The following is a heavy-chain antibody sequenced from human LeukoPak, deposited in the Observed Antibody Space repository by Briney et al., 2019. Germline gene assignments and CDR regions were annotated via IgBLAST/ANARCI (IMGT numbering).Heavy chain of an antibody. D-gene: IGHD5-18*01. V-gene: IGHV4-39*07. CDR2: IYYSGST. J-gene: IGHJ4*02. CDR1: GGSISSSSYY. CDR3: ARANGYSYGEPYFDY. Sequence: SETLSLTCTVSGGSISSSSYYWGWIRQPPGKGLEWIGSIYYSGSTYYNPSLKSRVTISVDTSKNQFSLKLSSVTAADTAVYYCARANGYSYGEPYFDYWGQGTLVTVSS.